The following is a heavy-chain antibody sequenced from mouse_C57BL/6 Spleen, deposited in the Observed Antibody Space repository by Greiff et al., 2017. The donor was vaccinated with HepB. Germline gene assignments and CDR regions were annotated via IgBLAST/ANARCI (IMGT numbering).Heavy chain of an antibody. CDR2: INPSSGYT. CDR3: ARQSPYNYGFDY. V-gene: IGHV1-4*01. CDR1: GYTFTSYT. J-gene: IGHJ2*01. D-gene: IGHD1-1*01. Sequence: VKLQESGAELARPGASVKMSCKASGYTFTSYTMHWVKQRPGQGLEWIGYINPSSGYTKYNQKFKDKATLTADKSSSTAYMQLSSLTSEDSAVYYCARQSPYNYGFDYWGQGTTLTVSS.